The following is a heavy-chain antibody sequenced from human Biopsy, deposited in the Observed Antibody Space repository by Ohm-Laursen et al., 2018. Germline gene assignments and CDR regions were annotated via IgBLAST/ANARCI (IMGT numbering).Heavy chain of an antibody. Sequence: SVKVPCKTSGYTFTSYEINWVRQATGQGPEWMGWMNPISGNTGYAHKFRGRVTMTSDSSISTAYLEVSSLTFEDTAVYYCARAVRYRLLSDPWGQGTLVTVSS. V-gene: IGHV1-8*01. CDR1: GYTFTSYE. J-gene: IGHJ5*02. D-gene: IGHD2/OR15-2a*01. CDR3: ARAVRYRLLSDP. CDR2: MNPISGNT.